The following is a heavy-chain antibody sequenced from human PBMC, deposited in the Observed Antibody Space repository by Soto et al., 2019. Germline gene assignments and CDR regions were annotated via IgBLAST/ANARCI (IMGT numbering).Heavy chain of an antibody. V-gene: IGHV3-11*01. Sequence: QVQLVESGGGLVKPGGSLRLSCAASGFTFNDFYMTWIRQAPGKGLEWVSYISRGGNTIYYADSVKGRFTISRDKAKNALCLQMTGLRAEDTAVYYCAREVANTAGYWGQGALVTVSS. CDR3: AREVANTAGY. D-gene: IGHD5-18*01. CDR1: GFTFNDFY. J-gene: IGHJ4*02. CDR2: ISRGGNTI.